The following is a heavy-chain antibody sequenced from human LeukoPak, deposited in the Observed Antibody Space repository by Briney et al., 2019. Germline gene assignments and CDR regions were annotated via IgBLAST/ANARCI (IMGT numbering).Heavy chain of an antibody. V-gene: IGHV3-48*01. Sequence: GGSLRLSCAASGFTFSSYSMNWVRQAPGKGLEWVSYISSSSSTIYYADSVKGRFTISRDNAKNSLYLQMNSLRVEDTAVYYCARFIYGSGSCPWGQGTLVTVSS. CDR2: ISSSSSTI. CDR1: GFTFSSYS. CDR3: ARFIYGSGSCP. J-gene: IGHJ5*02. D-gene: IGHD3-10*01.